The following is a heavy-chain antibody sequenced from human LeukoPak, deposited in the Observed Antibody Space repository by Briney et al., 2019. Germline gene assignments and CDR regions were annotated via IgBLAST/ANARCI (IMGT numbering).Heavy chain of an antibody. CDR3: EKEDVPNDY. D-gene: IGHD2-2*01. CDR2: SRIGVTT. CDR1: GFTLNSNA. V-gene: IGHV3-23*01. Sequence: GGSLRLSCAVSGFTLNSNAMCWVRRAPGKGLEWVSASRIGVTTYYADSVEGRFTISRDTSKNTLYLQMNTLRPEDTAVYYCEKEDVPNDYWGQGTLVTVSS. J-gene: IGHJ4*02.